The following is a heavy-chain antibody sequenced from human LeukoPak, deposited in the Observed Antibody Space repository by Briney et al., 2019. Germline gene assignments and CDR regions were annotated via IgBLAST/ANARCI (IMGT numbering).Heavy chain of an antibody. CDR1: GFTFSDYY. CDR3: ARVAAQAPHYYYYYYMDV. CDR2: IYSGGST. D-gene: IGHD6-25*01. Sequence: GGSLRLSCAASGFTFSDYYMSWIRQAPGKGLEWVSVIYSGGSTYYADSVKGRFTISRDNSKSTLYIQMNSLRAEDTAVYYCARVAAQAPHYYYYYYMDVWGKGTTVTISS. J-gene: IGHJ6*03. V-gene: IGHV3-53*01.